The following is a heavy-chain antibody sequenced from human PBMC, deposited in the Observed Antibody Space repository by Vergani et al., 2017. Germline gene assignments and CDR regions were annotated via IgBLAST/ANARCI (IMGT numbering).Heavy chain of an antibody. V-gene: IGHV2-5*04. J-gene: IGHJ6*03. CDR3: VYRKTEGGTTGCFDPVYYYYYMDV. Sequence: QITLKESGPTLVKPTQTLTLTCTFSGFSLNTRGVSVAWIRQPPGKALDWLALIYWNDDQHYSPSLNNRVTITKDTSKNQVFLTMTNMDYVDTGTYYCVYRKTEGGTTGCFDPVYYYYYMDVWGKGTTVTVSS. CDR2: IYWNDDQ. D-gene: IGHD1-7*01. CDR1: GFSLNTRGVS.